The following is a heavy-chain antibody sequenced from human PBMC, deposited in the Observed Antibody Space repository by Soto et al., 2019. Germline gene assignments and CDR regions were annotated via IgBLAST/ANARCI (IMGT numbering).Heavy chain of an antibody. CDR3: ARVRDYFWGIYRYSSYYDIDV. V-gene: IGHV3-48*03. CDR1: GFTFSSYE. J-gene: IGHJ6*02. Sequence: GGSLRLSCAASGFTFSSYEMNWVRQAPGKGLEWVSYISSSGSTIYYADALKGRVTISRHNAKNSLYLQINCLRAEYTAAYYCARVRDYFWGIYRYSSYYDIDVWGQGTTVTVSS. D-gene: IGHD3-16*02. CDR2: ISSSGSTI.